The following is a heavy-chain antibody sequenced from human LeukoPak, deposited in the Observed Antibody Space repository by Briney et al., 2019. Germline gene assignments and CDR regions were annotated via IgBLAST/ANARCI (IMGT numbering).Heavy chain of an antibody. Sequence: EASVKVSCKVSGYTLTELSMHWVRQAPGKGLEWMGGFDPEDGETIYAQRFQGRVTMTEDTSTDTAHMELSSLRSEDTAVYYCATPTHSGSYTLDAFDIWGQGTMVTVSS. V-gene: IGHV1-24*01. CDR1: GYTLTELS. CDR3: ATPTHSGSYTLDAFDI. J-gene: IGHJ3*02. CDR2: FDPEDGET. D-gene: IGHD1-26*01.